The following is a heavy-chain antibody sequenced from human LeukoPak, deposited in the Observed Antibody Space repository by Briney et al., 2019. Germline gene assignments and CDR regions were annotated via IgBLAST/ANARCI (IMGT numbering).Heavy chain of an antibody. J-gene: IGHJ4*02. CDR1: GGSIGSGGYY. V-gene: IGHV4-31*03. Sequence: SETLSLTCTVSGGSIGSGGYYWSWIRQPPGKGLEWIGYIYYIGSTFYNPSLKSRLAISLDTSKSQFSLKLSSVTGADTAVYYCARARGRFGELFDYWGRGTLVTVSS. D-gene: IGHD3-10*01. CDR2: IYYIGST. CDR3: ARARGRFGELFDY.